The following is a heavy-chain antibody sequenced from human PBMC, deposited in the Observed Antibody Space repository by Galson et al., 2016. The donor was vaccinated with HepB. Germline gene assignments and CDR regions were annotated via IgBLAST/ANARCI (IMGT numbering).Heavy chain of an antibody. CDR1: GGTFSSYA. CDR3: ARDVQHRLDY. D-gene: IGHD3-10*02. Sequence: SVKVSCKASGGTFSSYAISWVRQAPGQGLEWMGVIINLYGTPNYALKFQGRVPTRDTHTSPAYLELRSLRSDDTAVFYCARDVQHRLDYWGQGTLVTAS. CDR2: IINLYGTP. V-gene: IGHV1-69*05. J-gene: IGHJ4*02.